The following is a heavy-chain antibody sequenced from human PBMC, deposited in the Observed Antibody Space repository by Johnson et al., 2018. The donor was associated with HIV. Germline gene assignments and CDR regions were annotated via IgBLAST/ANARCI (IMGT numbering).Heavy chain of an antibody. V-gene: IGHV3-23*03. Sequence: VQVLESGGGLVKPGGSLRLSCAASGFTFSSYAMSWVRQAPGKGLEWVSVIYSGGTTYNADAVKGRFAISRDNSKNTLYLQMNSLRAEDTAVYYCARGAWFGETDAFDIWGQGTMVTVSS. CDR3: ARGAWFGETDAFDI. CDR1: GFTFSSYA. J-gene: IGHJ3*02. CDR2: IYSGGTT. D-gene: IGHD3-10*01.